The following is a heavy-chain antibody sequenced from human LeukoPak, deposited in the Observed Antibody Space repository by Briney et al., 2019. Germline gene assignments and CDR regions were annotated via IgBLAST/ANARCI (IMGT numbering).Heavy chain of an antibody. CDR1: GFTFSSNS. D-gene: IGHD4-17*01. Sequence: SGGSLRLSCAASGFTFSSNSMNWVRQAPGKGLEWVSSISSSSSYIYYADSVKGRFTISRDNAKNSLYLQMNSLRAEDTAVYYCARDPGTTVTTNWGQGTLVTVSS. V-gene: IGHV3-21*01. J-gene: IGHJ4*02. CDR2: ISSSSSYI. CDR3: ARDPGTTVTTN.